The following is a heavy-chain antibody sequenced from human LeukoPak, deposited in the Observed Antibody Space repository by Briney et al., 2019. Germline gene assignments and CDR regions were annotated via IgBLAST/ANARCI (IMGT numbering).Heavy chain of an antibody. CDR3: ARVRVGFGELSSYYYYMDV. CDR1: GYTFTSYY. V-gene: IGHV1-46*01. Sequence: GASVKVSCKASGYTFTSYYMHWVRQAPGQGLEWMGIINPSGGSTSYAQKLQGRVTMTTDTSTSTAYMELRSLRSDDTAVYYCARVRVGFGELSSYYYYMDVWGKGTTVTVSS. CDR2: INPSGGST. J-gene: IGHJ6*03. D-gene: IGHD3-10*01.